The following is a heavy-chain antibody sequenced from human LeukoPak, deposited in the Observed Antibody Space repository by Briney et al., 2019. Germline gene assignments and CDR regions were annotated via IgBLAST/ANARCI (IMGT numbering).Heavy chain of an antibody. CDR1: GGSISSSNYF. J-gene: IGHJ5*02. V-gene: IGHV4-39*02. Sequence: SETLSLTCTVSGGSISSSNYFWGWIRQPPGKGLEWIGTLYYSGSTYYNPSLKSRVTMSVDTPKNQFFLKLSSVTAADTAVYYCAREYYYDSSGYAEGAWGQGTLVTVSS. D-gene: IGHD3-22*01. CDR2: LYYSGST. CDR3: AREYYYDSSGYAEGA.